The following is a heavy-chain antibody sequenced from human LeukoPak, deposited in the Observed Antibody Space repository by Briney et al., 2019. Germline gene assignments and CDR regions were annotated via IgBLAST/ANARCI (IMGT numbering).Heavy chain of an antibody. CDR2: IYPDDSDT. Sequence: EESLKVSCKGSGYSFTSYWIGWVRQMPGKGLEWMGIIYPDDSDTRYSPSLQGQVTISADKSISTAYLQWSSLKASDTAMYYCARSLTQGTTTFDIWGQGTMVTVSS. J-gene: IGHJ3*02. CDR1: GYSFTSYW. V-gene: IGHV5-51*01. CDR3: ARSLTQGTTTFDI. D-gene: IGHD1-26*01.